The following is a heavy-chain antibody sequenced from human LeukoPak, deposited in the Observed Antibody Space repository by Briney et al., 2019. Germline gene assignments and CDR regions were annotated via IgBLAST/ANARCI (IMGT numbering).Heavy chain of an antibody. CDR1: GGSISSYY. CDR2: IYYSGST. CDR3: ARGGRYYDILTGYSPGAFDI. Sequence: SETLSLTCTVSGGSISSYYWSWIRQPPGKGLEWIGYIYYSGSTNYNPSLKSRVTISVDTSKHQFSLKLSSVTAADTAVYYCARGGRYYDILTGYSPGAFDIWGQGTMVTVSS. V-gene: IGHV4-59*01. D-gene: IGHD3-9*01. J-gene: IGHJ3*02.